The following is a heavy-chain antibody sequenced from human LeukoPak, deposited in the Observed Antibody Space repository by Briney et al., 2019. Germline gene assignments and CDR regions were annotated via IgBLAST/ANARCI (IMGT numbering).Heavy chain of an antibody. J-gene: IGHJ4*02. CDR3: AREDVWGNNRPKGHFDY. CDR1: GGSISRYY. CDR2: IYDRGST. Sequence: PSETLSLTCTVSGGSISRYYWSWLRQPPGKGLEWIGYIYDRGSTNYNPSLKSRVTLSVDTSKNQFSLNLNSVTAADTAMYYCAREDVWGNNRPKGHFDYWGQGTLVTVSS. D-gene: IGHD3-16*02. V-gene: IGHV4-59*01.